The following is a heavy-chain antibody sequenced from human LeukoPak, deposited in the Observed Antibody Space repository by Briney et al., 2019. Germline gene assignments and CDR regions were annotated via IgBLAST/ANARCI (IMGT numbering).Heavy chain of an antibody. CDR2: ISSSSSYI. CDR3: ARAGPYGSGSYYWDSYYYGMDV. CDR1: GFTFSSYS. J-gene: IGHJ6*02. Sequence: GGSLRLSCAASGFTFSSYSMNWVRQAPGKGLEWVSSISSSSSYIYYADSVKGRFTISRDNAKNSLYLQMNSLRAEDTAVYYCARAGPYGSGSYYWDSYYYGMDVWGQGTTVTVSS. D-gene: IGHD3-10*01. V-gene: IGHV3-21*01.